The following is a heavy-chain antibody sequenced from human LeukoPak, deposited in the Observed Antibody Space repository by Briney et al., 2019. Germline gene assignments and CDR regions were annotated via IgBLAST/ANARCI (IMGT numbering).Heavy chain of an antibody. J-gene: IGHJ3*02. D-gene: IGHD3-10*01. CDR1: GGSISSYY. CDR3: ARDSRDLGSGSYVAFDI. Sequence: MPSETLSLTCTVSGGSISSYYWGWIRQPPGKGLEWIGYIYYSGSTNYNPSLKSRVTISVDTSKNQFSLKLSSVTAADTAVYYCARDSRDLGSGSYVAFDIWGQGTMVTVSS. V-gene: IGHV4-59*01. CDR2: IYYSGST.